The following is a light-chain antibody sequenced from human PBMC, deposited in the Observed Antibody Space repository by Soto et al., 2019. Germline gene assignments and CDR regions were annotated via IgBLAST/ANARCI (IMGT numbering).Light chain of an antibody. CDR1: QSVSSS. J-gene: IGKJ1*01. CDR3: QQYVHWPPGT. Sequence: EIVVTLSPDPLSASPGERFTLSCRASQSVSSSLARYQQRPRQAPRLXXYDTSTRAAGIAARFSGSACATEFILTISSLQSEDYAVYYCQQYVHWPPGTFGQGTK. V-gene: IGKV3-15*01. CDR2: DTS.